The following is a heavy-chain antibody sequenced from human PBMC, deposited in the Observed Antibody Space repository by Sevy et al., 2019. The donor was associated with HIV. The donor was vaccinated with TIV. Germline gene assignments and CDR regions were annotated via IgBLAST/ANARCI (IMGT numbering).Heavy chain of an antibody. Sequence: GGSLRLSCAASGFTFGSYWMTWVWQAPGKGLEWVANIKVDGNGRFYVDSVRGRFTVSRDNAKKTLYLQMNNLRGEDTALYYCARLYSSSSGRGLDNWGQGALVTVSS. V-gene: IGHV3-7*01. CDR2: IKVDGNGR. CDR3: ARLYSSSSGRGLDN. D-gene: IGHD6-6*01. CDR1: GFTFGSYW. J-gene: IGHJ4*02.